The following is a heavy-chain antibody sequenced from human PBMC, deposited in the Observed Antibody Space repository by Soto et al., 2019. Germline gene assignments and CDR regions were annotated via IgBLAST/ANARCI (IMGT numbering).Heavy chain of an antibody. Sequence: EVQLLESGGGLVQPGGSLRLSCAASGFAFNTYAMDWVRQAPGKGLEWVSSISGSGDRTYYADSVKGRFTISRDNSEKTLYLEMNSLRAEDTAVYYCANSDSGGSGNSNFWGQGTLVTVSS. D-gene: IGHD3-10*01. V-gene: IGHV3-23*01. CDR3: ANSDSGGSGNSNF. CDR2: ISGSGDRT. J-gene: IGHJ4*02. CDR1: GFAFNTYA.